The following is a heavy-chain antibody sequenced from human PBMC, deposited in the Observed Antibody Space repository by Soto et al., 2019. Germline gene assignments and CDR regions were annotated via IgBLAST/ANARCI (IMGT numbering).Heavy chain of an antibody. CDR1: GFTFSSYT. J-gene: IGHJ4*02. CDR2: ISGDAGST. V-gene: IGHV3-23*01. CDR3: AKDVSRFCSSPSCFYCDY. Sequence: EVRLLESGGGLVQPGGSLRLSCAASGFTFSSYTMSWVRQAPGKGLEWVSAISGDAGSTYYADSVKGRFTISRDNSKNTLYLQMDSLRAEDSAVYYCAKDVSRFCSSPSCFYCDYWGQGTLVTVSS. D-gene: IGHD2-2*01.